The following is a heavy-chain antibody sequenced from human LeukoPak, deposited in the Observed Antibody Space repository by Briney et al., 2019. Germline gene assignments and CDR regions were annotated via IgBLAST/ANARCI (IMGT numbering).Heavy chain of an antibody. CDR1: GFTFSSFA. J-gene: IGHJ4*02. V-gene: IGHV3-23*01. CDR3: AKDPPLYSSGWYVDY. D-gene: IGHD6-19*01. CDR2: ISGSGGST. Sequence: GGSLRLSCAASGFTFSSFAMTWVRQAPGKGLEWVSAISGSGGSTYYADSVKGRFTISRDNSKNTLYLQMNSLRAEDTAVYYCAKDPPLYSSGWYVDYWGQGTLVTVSS.